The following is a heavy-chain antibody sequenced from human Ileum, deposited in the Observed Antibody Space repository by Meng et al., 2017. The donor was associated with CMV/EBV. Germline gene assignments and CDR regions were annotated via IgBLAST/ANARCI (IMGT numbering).Heavy chain of an antibody. CDR2: IDWKDDK. J-gene: IGHJ4*02. CDR1: FSISSSGVG. Sequence: FSISSSGVGVGWIRQPPGKALEWIALIDWKDDKRYSRSLKGRVTNAKATAKNQVVLTMINMNPVDTASDYGAHANSYGSRSYYKEVRWGQGTLVTVSS. D-gene: IGHD3-10*01. V-gene: IGHV2-5*01. CDR3: AHANSYGSRSYYKEVR.